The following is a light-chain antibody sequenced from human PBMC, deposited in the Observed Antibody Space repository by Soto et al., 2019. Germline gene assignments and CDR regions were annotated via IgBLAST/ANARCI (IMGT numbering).Light chain of an antibody. CDR3: QQRSDWPLT. CDR1: QSFSTY. V-gene: IGKV3-11*01. Sequence: EIVLTQSPATLSLSPGERATLSCRASQSFSTYLAWYKQKRGQAPRPLIYDASKRATGIPARFSGSGSGTDFTLSISSLEPEDFAVYYCQQRSDWPLTFGGGTKVETK. J-gene: IGKJ4*01. CDR2: DAS.